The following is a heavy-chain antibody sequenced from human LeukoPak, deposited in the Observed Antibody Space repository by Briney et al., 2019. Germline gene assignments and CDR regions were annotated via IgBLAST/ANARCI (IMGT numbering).Heavy chain of an antibody. CDR2: ISAYNGNR. CDR1: GYTFTSYG. V-gene: IGHV1-18*01. Sequence: ASVKVSCKASGYTFTSYGISWVRQAPGQGLEWMGWISAYNGNRNYAQKFQGRVSMTIDTSTRTTYMDLSSLRSDDTAVYFCARNFYSNYLGVDYWGQGTLVTVSS. D-gene: IGHD4-11*01. J-gene: IGHJ4*02. CDR3: ARNFYSNYLGVDY.